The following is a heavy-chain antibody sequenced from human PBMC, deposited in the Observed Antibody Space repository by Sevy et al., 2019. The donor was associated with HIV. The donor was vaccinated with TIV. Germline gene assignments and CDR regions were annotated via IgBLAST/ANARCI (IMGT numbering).Heavy chain of an antibody. CDR3: ARGGGNGWYYFDY. CDR1: GGTFSSYG. CDR2: INPTLGTV. V-gene: IGHV1-69*13. Sequence: ASVKVSCKASGGTFSSYGISWVRQAPGQGLEWMGGINPTLGTVNYAQRLQGRVTITADESTKTAYMELSSLRSEDTAVYYWARGGGNGWYYFDYWGQETLVTVSS. D-gene: IGHD6-19*01. J-gene: IGHJ4*02.